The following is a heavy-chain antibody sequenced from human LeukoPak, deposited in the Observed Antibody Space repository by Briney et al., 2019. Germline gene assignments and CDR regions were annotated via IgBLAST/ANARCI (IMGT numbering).Heavy chain of an antibody. Sequence: GGSLRLSCAASGFTVSSNYMSWVRQAPGKGLEWVSVIYSGGSTYYADSVKGRFTIPRDNSKNTLYLQMNSLRAEDTAVYYCAMAYSYYGMDVWGQGTTVTVSS. CDR3: AMAYSYYGMDV. J-gene: IGHJ6*02. CDR1: GFTVSSNY. CDR2: IYSGGST. D-gene: IGHD4-11*01. V-gene: IGHV3-66*01.